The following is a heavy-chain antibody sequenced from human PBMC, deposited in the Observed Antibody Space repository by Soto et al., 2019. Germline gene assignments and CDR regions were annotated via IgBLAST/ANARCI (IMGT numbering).Heavy chain of an antibody. D-gene: IGHD6-19*01. CDR2: IYYSGST. J-gene: IGHJ5*02. CDR1: GGSMNSFY. Sequence: TDTLSLTCTISGGSMNSFYWSWIRQPPGKGLEWIGFIYYSGSTSYNSALRSRVSISADTSKNQFSLNLVSVTAADTAVYYCARDRSGFLGFDPWGQGTLVTVSS. V-gene: IGHV4-59*12. CDR3: ARDRSGFLGFDP.